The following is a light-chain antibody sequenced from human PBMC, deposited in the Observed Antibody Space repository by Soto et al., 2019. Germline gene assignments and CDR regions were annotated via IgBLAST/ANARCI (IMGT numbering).Light chain of an antibody. CDR3: QQSYSTPGT. J-gene: IGKJ1*01. V-gene: IGKV1-39*01. Sequence: DIQMTQSPSSLSASVGDRVTITCRASQSISRYLNWYRQKPGRAPKLLIYDASSLQSGVPSRFSGSASGTDFTLTISSLQPEDFATYYCQQSYSTPGTFGQGTKVDIK. CDR1: QSISRY. CDR2: DAS.